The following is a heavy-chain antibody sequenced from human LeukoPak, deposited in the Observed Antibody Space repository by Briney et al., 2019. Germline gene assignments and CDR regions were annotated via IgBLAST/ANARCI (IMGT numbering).Heavy chain of an antibody. J-gene: IGHJ6*03. CDR2: ISSSGSTI. D-gene: IGHD3-22*01. CDR1: GFTFTDYY. Sequence: GGSLRLSCAASGFTFTDYYMSWIRQAPGKGLEWVSYISSSGSTIYYADSVKGRYTISRDNAKNSLYLQMNSLRAEDTAVYYCARESAVVISDDYYYYMDVWGKGTTVTVSS. V-gene: IGHV3-11*04. CDR3: ARESAVVISDDYYYYMDV.